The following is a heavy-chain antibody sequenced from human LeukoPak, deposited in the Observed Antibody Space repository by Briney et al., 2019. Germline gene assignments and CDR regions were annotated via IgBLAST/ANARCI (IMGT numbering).Heavy chain of an antibody. CDR3: ARDQTYYYDSSGYHDY. Sequence: GESLRLSCAASGFTFSSYWMSWVRQAPGKGLEWVANIKQDGSEKYYVDSVKGRFTISRDNAKNSLYLQMNSLRAEDTAVYYCARDQTYYYDSSGYHDYWGQGTLVTVSS. CDR1: GFTFSSYW. CDR2: IKQDGSEK. D-gene: IGHD3-22*01. J-gene: IGHJ4*02. V-gene: IGHV3-7*03.